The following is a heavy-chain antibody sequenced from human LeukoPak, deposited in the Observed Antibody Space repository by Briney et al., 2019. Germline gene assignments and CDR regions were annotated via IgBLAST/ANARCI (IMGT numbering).Heavy chain of an antibody. CDR1: GGSFSGYY. CDR3: ATHRRRGGFDY. Sequence: SETLSLACAVYGGSFSGYYWSWIRQPPGKGLEWIVEINHSGSTNYNPSLKSRVTISVDTSKNQFSLKLSSVTAADTAVYYCATHRRRGGFDYWGQGTLVTVSS. V-gene: IGHV4-34*01. J-gene: IGHJ4*02. CDR2: INHSGST. D-gene: IGHD3-16*01.